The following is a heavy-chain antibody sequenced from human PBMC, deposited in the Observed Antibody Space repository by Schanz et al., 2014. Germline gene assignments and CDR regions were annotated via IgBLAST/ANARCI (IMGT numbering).Heavy chain of an antibody. CDR2: IKGDSSEK. V-gene: IGHV3-7*03. D-gene: IGHD7-27*01. J-gene: IGHJ3*02. CDR3: ARENLNWEAFDI. Sequence: VQLVESGGALVQPGGSLRLSCSASGFTFSDHWMSWVRQPPGKGLEWVANIKGDSSEKNYVDSVKGRFTLSRDNAKNSLYLEMTSLRGEDTAVYYCARENLNWEAFDIWGQGTVVTVSS. CDR1: GFTFSDHW.